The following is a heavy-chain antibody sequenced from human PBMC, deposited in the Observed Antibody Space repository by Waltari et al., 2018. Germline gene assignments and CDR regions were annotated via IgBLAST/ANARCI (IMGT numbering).Heavy chain of an antibody. D-gene: IGHD3-22*01. CDR2: IYTSGST. Sequence: QVQLQESGPGLVKPSQTLSLTCTVSGGSISSGSYYWSWIRQPAGKGLEWIGYIYTSGSTNSNPSLKSRVTISVDTSKNQFSLKLCSVTAADTAVYYCARASFDYYDSSVVAATHYAFDIWGQGTMVTVSS. V-gene: IGHV4-61*09. CDR1: GGSISSGSYY. CDR3: ARASFDYYDSSVVAATHYAFDI. J-gene: IGHJ3*02.